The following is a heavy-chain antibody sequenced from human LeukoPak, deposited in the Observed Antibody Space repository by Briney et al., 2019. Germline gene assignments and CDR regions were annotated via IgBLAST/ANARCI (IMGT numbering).Heavy chain of an antibody. CDR1: GGSISSSSSY. Sequence: PSETLSLTRTVSGGSISSSSSYWGWIRQPPGKGLEWIGSIYYSGSTYYNPPLKSRVTISVDTSKNQFSLKLSSVTATDTAVYYCARQAKAVVQYIDFDFWGQGTLVTVSS. CDR3: ARQAKAVVQYIDFDF. J-gene: IGHJ4*02. CDR2: IYYSGST. V-gene: IGHV4-39*01. D-gene: IGHD6-19*01.